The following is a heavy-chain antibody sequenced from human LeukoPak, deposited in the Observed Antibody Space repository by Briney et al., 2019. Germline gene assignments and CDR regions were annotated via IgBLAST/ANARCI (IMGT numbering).Heavy chain of an antibody. D-gene: IGHD6-13*01. Sequence: ASVKVSCKASGYTFTGYYMHWVRQAPGQGLEWMGRINPNSGGTNYAQKFQGRVTMTRDTSISTAYMELSRLRSDDTAVYYCARFIAAVIDYFDYWGQGTLVTVSS. V-gene: IGHV1-2*06. CDR2: INPNSGGT. CDR3: ARFIAAVIDYFDY. J-gene: IGHJ4*02. CDR1: GYTFTGYY.